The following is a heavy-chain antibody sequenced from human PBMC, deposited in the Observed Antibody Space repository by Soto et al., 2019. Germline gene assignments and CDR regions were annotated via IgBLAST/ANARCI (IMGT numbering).Heavy chain of an antibody. D-gene: IGHD2-8*01. CDR2: IWYDGSNK. V-gene: IGHV3-33*01. CDR3: VREDHGDHARHFPN. Sequence: QVHLVESGGGVVQPGRSLRLSCEVSGFSLTSYGMHWVRQTPGQGLEWVAVIWYDGSNKYYADSVKGRFTISRDTSRNTVFLQMTSLRVEDTGVYYCVREDHGDHARHFPNWGQGTLVTVSS. J-gene: IGHJ1*01. CDR1: GFSLTSYG.